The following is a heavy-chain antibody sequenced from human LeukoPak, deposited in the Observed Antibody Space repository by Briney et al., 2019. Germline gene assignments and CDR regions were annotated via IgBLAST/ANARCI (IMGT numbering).Heavy chain of an antibody. Sequence: GGSLRLSCAASDFSFTTYTMSWVRHAPGKGLEWVSSISGGDPTTYYADSVKGRFTISRDNSKNTLYLQMNSLRAEDTAVYYCARNYGGDYFDYWGQGTLVTVSS. CDR1: DFSFTTYT. CDR3: ARNYGGDYFDY. V-gene: IGHV3-23*01. J-gene: IGHJ4*02. D-gene: IGHD4-23*01. CDR2: ISGGDPTT.